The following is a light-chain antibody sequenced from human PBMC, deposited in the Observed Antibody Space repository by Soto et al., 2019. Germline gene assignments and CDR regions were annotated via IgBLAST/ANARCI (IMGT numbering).Light chain of an antibody. CDR1: SSDVGGYNY. CDR2: EVS. J-gene: IGLJ1*01. Sequence: QSVLTQPASVSGSPGQSITISCTGTSSDVGGYNYVSWYQQHPGKAPKLMLYEVSNRPSGISNRFSGSKSGNTASLTISGLQAEDEADYYCSSYTSSSTLWVFGTGTKVTVL. CDR3: SSYTSSSTLWV. V-gene: IGLV2-14*01.